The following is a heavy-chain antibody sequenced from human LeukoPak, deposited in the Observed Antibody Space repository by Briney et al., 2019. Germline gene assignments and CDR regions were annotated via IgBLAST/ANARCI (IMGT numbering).Heavy chain of an antibody. CDR1: GFTFSNYG. D-gene: IGHD3-9*01. Sequence: GGSLRLSCAASGFTFSNYGMHWVRQAPGKGLEWAAVVWSDGNTKNYADSVKGRFTISRDNSKNTVYMEVNSLRAEDTAVYYCARGHYYTDMLTNYWVRYFDYWGQGTLVTVSS. J-gene: IGHJ4*02. V-gene: IGHV3-33*01. CDR3: ARGHYYTDMLTNYWVRYFDY. CDR2: VWSDGNTK.